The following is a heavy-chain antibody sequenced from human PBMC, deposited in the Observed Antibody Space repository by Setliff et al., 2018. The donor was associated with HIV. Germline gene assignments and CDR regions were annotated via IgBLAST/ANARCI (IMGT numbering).Heavy chain of an antibody. V-gene: IGHV3-7*01. CDR2: INQDGSEK. D-gene: IGHD3-16*01. J-gene: IGHJ6*04. CDR3: ARGFGVMDV. Sequence: TGGSLRLSCAASGFTFSNYWMSWVRQAPGKGLEWVAHINQDGSEKNHVDSVKGRFTISRDNAKNSLYLQMNSLRAEDTAVYFCARGFGVMDVWAKGTTVTVSS. CDR1: GFTFSNYW.